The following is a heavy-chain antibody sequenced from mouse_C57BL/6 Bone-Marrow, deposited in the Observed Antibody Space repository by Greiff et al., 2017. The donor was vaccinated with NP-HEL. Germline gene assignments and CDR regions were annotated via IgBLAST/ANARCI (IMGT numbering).Heavy chain of an antibody. CDR1: GYTFTDYE. CDR2: IDPETGGT. V-gene: IGHV1-15*01. Sequence: QVQLQQSGAELVRPGASVTLSCKASGYTFTDYEMHWVKQTPVHGMEWIGAIDPETGGTAYNQKFKGKAILTADKSSSTAYMELRSLTSEDSAVYYCTRSRDSDGYPFAYWGQGTLVTVSA. J-gene: IGHJ3*01. D-gene: IGHD2-3*01. CDR3: TRSRDSDGYPFAY.